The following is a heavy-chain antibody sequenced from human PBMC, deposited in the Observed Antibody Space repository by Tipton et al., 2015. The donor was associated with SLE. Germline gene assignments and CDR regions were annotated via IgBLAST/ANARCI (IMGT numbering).Heavy chain of an antibody. CDR1: GITFHDYG. V-gene: IGHV3-74*01. J-gene: IGHJ4*02. D-gene: IGHD3-3*01. CDR3: ARGYDFSNGYFDYFDN. Sequence: GSLRLSCAAFGITFHDYGMHWIRQDPGKGLLLVARISADGSSTNYADSVKGRSTISRDNSKSTLYLQMNSLRAEDTAVYFCARGYDFSNGYFDYFDNWGQGTLVTVSS. CDR2: ISADGSST.